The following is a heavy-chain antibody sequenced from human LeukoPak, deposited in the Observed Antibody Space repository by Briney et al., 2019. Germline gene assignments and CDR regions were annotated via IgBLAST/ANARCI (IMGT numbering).Heavy chain of an antibody. CDR1: GFTFSSYE. Sequence: PGGSLRLSCVASGFTFSSYEMNWVRQAPGKGLEWVSYISSSGSTIYYADSVKGRFTISRDNAKNSLYLQMNSLRAEDTAVYYCARVRSAAGFDYWAREPWSPSPQ. V-gene: IGHV3-48*03. CDR2: ISSSGSTI. J-gene: IGHJ4*02. CDR3: ARVRSAAGFDY. D-gene: IGHD6-13*01.